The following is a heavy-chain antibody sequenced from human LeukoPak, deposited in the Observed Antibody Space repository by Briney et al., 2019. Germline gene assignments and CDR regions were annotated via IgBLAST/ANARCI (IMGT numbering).Heavy chain of an antibody. CDR1: GGSFSGYY. D-gene: IGHD2-15*01. CDR2: INHSGST. J-gene: IGHJ4*02. Sequence: PSETLSLTCAVYGGSFSGYYWSWIRQPPGKGLEWIGEINHSGSTNYNPSLKSRVTISVDTSKNQFSLKLSSVTAADTAVYYCARGQDIVVVVAAKNRHFDYWGQGTLVTVSS. CDR3: ARGQDIVVVVAAKNRHFDY. V-gene: IGHV4-34*01.